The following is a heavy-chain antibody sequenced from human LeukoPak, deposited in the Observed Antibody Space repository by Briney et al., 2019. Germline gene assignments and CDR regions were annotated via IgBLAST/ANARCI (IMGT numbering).Heavy chain of an antibody. CDR2: MTGSGGTA. Sequence: GGSLRLSCDASGFTFSSYAMSWVRQAPGKGLEWVSAMTGSGGTAYYADSVKGRFTISRNNSKNTLYLQMNSLRAEDTAVYYCAKGGGYYDSSGYLVFDYWGQGTLVTVSS. J-gene: IGHJ4*02. D-gene: IGHD3-22*01. CDR3: AKGGGYYDSSGYLVFDY. V-gene: IGHV3-23*01. CDR1: GFTFSSYA.